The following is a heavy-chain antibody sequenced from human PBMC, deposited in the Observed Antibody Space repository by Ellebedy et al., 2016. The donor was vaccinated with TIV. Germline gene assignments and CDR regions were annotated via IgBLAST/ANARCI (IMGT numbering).Heavy chain of an antibody. CDR3: ARDQDKTYYHDSSGYPVDY. D-gene: IGHD3-22*01. CDR1: GYTFTSYG. V-gene: IGHV1-18*01. CDR2: ISAYNGNT. Sequence: AASVKVSCKASGYTFTSYGISWVRQAPGQGLEWMGWISAYNGNTNYAQKFQGRVTITADKSTSTAYMELSSLRSEDTAVYYCARDQDKTYYHDSSGYPVDYWGQGTLVTVSS. J-gene: IGHJ4*02.